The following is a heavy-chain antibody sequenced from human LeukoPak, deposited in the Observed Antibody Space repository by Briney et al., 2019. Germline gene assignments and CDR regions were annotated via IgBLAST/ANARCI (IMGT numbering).Heavy chain of an antibody. Sequence: PGGSLRPSCGTFGITFSSYAMSWGRQAPGKGLELVSAISGSGGSTYYADSVKGRFTISRDNSKNTLYLQMNSLRAEDTAVYYCAKELLWFDSWGQGTLVTVSS. CDR3: AKELLWFDS. V-gene: IGHV3-23*01. CDR2: ISGSGGST. CDR1: GITFSSYA. D-gene: IGHD3-10*01. J-gene: IGHJ5*01.